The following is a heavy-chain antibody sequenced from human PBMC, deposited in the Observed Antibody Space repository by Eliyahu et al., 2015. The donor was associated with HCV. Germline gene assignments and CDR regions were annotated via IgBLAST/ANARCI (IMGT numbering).Heavy chain of an antibody. CDR1: GGSISSSSYY. D-gene: IGHD6-13*01. CDR2: IYYSGST. V-gene: IGHV4-39*01. CDR3: ARPDSSSWYSFDY. J-gene: IGHJ4*02. Sequence: QLQLQESGPGLVKPSETLSLTCTVSGGSISSSSYYWGWIRQPPGKGLEWIGSIYYSGSTYYNPSLKSRVTISVDTSKNQFSLKLSSVTAADTAVYYCARPDSSSWYSFDYWGQGTLVTVSS.